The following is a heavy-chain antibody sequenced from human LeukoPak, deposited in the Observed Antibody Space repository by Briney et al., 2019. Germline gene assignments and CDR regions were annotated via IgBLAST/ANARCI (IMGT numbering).Heavy chain of an antibody. Sequence: PGGSLRLSCAASGFTFSSYSMNWVRQAPGKGLEWVSSISSSSSYIYYADSVKGRFTISRDNAKNSLYLQMNSLRAEDTAVYYCAREFGVVIIEYYYYGMDVWGQGTTVTVSS. V-gene: IGHV3-21*01. D-gene: IGHD3-3*01. CDR3: AREFGVVIIEYYYYGMDV. CDR1: GFTFSSYS. J-gene: IGHJ6*02. CDR2: ISSSSSYI.